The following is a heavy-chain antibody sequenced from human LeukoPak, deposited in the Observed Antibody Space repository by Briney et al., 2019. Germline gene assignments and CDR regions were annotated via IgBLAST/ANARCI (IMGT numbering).Heavy chain of an antibody. CDR2: ISGDGSNK. CDR3: ARGGKYCGGDCPFDY. Sequence: PGGSLRLSCAASGLTFSSYTMHWVRQAPGKGLQWVAVISGDGSNKYHVDSVKGRFTISRDNSQNTLYLQMNSLRAEDTAVYYCARGGKYCGGDCPFDYWGQGTLVTVSS. V-gene: IGHV3-30-3*01. J-gene: IGHJ4*02. D-gene: IGHD2-21*02. CDR1: GLTFSSYT.